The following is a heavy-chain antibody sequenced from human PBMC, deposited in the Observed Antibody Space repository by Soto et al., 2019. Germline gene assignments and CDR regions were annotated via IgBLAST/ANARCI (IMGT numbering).Heavy chain of an antibody. D-gene: IGHD3-3*01. J-gene: IGHJ6*02. Sequence: ASVKVSCKASGYTFTSYDINWVRQATGQGLEWMGWMNPNSGNTGYAQKFQGRVTMTRNTSISTAYMELSSLRSEDTAVYYCARVLRDSTIFGVVPHYYYYGMDVWGQGATVTVSS. CDR1: GYTFTSYD. CDR2: MNPNSGNT. V-gene: IGHV1-8*01. CDR3: ARVLRDSTIFGVVPHYYYYGMDV.